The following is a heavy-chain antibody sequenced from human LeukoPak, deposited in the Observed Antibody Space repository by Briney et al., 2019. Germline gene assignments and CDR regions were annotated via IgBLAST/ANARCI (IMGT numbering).Heavy chain of an antibody. Sequence: GGSLRLSCVASGITFSSYSMNWVRQAPGKGLEWVSVLSGSGDSAYYADSVKGRFTISRDNSKNTLYLQMNSLRAEDTAVYYCAKDLWGASYVGGDAFDIWGQGTMVTVSS. CDR2: LSGSGDSA. D-gene: IGHD1-26*01. J-gene: IGHJ3*02. CDR3: AKDLWGASYVGGDAFDI. V-gene: IGHV3-23*01. CDR1: GITFSSYS.